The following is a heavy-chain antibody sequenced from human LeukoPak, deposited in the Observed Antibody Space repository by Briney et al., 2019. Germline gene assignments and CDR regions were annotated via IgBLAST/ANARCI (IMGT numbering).Heavy chain of an antibody. D-gene: IGHD6-13*01. Sequence: ASVKVSCKASGYTFTTYDFNWLRQATGQGLEWMGWMNPTSGNTGYAQNFQGRVTMTRDTSTSTAYLELSGLGSEDTAVYYCTRNIAPGGKGYYFDYWGQGTLVTVSS. J-gene: IGHJ4*02. V-gene: IGHV1-8*01. CDR3: TRNIAPGGKGYYFDY. CDR1: GYTFTTYD. CDR2: MNPTSGNT.